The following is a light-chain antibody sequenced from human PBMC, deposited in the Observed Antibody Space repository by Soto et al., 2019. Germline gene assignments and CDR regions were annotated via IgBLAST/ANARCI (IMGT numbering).Light chain of an antibody. CDR2: KAS. J-gene: IGKJ5*01. V-gene: IGKV1-5*03. Sequence: IQMTQSASTLSASVGDRVTITCRASQSISSWLAWYQQKPGKAPKLLIYKASSLESGVPSRFSGSGSGTEFTLTISSLQPDDFATYYCQQYNSYSSTFGQGTRLEIK. CDR1: QSISSW. CDR3: QQYNSYSST.